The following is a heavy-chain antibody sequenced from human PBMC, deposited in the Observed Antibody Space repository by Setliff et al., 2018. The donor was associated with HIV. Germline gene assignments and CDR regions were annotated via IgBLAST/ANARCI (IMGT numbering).Heavy chain of an antibody. CDR2: IKYGGTT. CDR1: GDSFSSNSNH. V-gene: IGHV4-39*07. D-gene: IGHD3-22*01. Sequence: SETLSLTCTVSGDSFSSNSNHWGWIRQPPGKGLEWIGNIKYGGTTYYNPSLRSRVTVSAATSKNQFSLKLTSVTAADTAVYFCARDPHYFDTSGHYSWFYFDYWGQGTLVTVSS. CDR3: ARDPHYFDTSGHYSWFYFDY. J-gene: IGHJ4*02.